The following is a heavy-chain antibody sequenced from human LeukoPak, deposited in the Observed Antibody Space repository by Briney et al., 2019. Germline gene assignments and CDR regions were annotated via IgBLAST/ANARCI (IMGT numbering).Heavy chain of an antibody. CDR1: GFTFSSYA. CDR3: AKGIVGATLTYYFDY. D-gene: IGHD1-26*01. V-gene: IGHV3-23*01. Sequence: PGGSLRLSCAASGFTFSSYAMSWVRQAPGKGLEWVSAISGSGGSTYYADSVKGRFTISRDNSKNTLYLQMNSLRAEDTAVYYCAKGIVGATLTYYFDYWGQGTLVTVSS. J-gene: IGHJ4*02. CDR2: ISGSGGST.